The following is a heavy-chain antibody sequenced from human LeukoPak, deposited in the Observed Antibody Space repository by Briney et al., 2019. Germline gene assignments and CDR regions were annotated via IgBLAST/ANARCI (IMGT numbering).Heavy chain of an antibody. V-gene: IGHV3-30*18. D-gene: IGHD4-17*01. CDR3: AKDPTTVTISYYFDY. CDR1: GFTFSSYG. Sequence: GRSLRLSCAASGFTFSSYGMHWVRQAPGKGLEWVAVISYDGSNKYYADSVKGRFTISRDNSKNTLYLQMSSLRAEDTAVYYCAKDPTTVTISYYFDYWGQGTLVTVSS. CDR2: ISYDGSNK. J-gene: IGHJ4*02.